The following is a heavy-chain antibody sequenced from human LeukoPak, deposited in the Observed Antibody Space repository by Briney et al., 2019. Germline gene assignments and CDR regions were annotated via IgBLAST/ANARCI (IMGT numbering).Heavy chain of an antibody. CDR2: ISYDGSNK. Sequence: GGSLRLSCAASGFTFSSYGMHWVRQAPGKGLEWVAVISYDGSNKYYADSVKGRFTISRDNSKNTLYLQMNSLRAEDTAVYYCAKGIWSSSWSTVFDYWGQGTLVTVSS. CDR3: AKGIWSSSWSTVFDY. J-gene: IGHJ4*02. D-gene: IGHD6-13*01. CDR1: GFTFSSYG. V-gene: IGHV3-30*18.